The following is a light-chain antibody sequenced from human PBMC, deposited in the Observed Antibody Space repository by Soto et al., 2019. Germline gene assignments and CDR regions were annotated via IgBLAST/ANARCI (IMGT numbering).Light chain of an antibody. V-gene: IGKV1-13*02. CDR1: QAINSA. CDR3: QQFNSYPLT. Sequence: IQLTQSPSSLSASVGDKVTISCRASQAINSALAWCQQRPGKAPMVLIYDASILESGVPSRFSGSGSGTDFTLTISSLQPEDFATYYCQQFNSYPLTFGGGTKVDI. J-gene: IGKJ4*01. CDR2: DAS.